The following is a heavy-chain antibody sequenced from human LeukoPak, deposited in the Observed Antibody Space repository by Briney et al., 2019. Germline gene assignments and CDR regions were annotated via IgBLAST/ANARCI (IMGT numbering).Heavy chain of an antibody. V-gene: IGHV4-61*01. J-gene: IGHJ4*02. D-gene: IGHD5-12*01. CDR3: ARGGGYASPIGY. CDR1: GGSVSSGSYY. CDR2: IYYSGST. Sequence: RTSETLSLTCTVSGGSVSSGSYYWSWIRQPPGKGLEWIGYIYYSGSTNYNPSLKSRVTISVDTSKSQFSLKLSSVTAADTAVYYCARGGGYASPIGYWGQGALVTVSS.